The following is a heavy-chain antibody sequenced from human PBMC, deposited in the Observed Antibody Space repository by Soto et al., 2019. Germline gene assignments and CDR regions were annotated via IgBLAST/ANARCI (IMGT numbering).Heavy chain of an antibody. Sequence: QVQLVQSGAEVKKPGSSVKVSCKASGGTFSSYAISWVRQAPGQGLEWMGGIIPIFGTANYAQKFQGRVTITADESTSTAYMELSSLRSEDTAMYYCARVRGGWYRRVYCYGMDVWGQGTTVTVSS. CDR2: IIPIFGTA. CDR1: GGTFSSYA. J-gene: IGHJ6*02. CDR3: ARVRGGWYRRVYCYGMDV. V-gene: IGHV1-69*12. D-gene: IGHD6-19*01.